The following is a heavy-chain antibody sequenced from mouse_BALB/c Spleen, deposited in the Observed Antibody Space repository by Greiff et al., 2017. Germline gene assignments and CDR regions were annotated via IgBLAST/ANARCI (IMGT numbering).Heavy chain of an antibody. CDR3: ARDPFYYGSSWAWFAY. CDR2: IWAGGST. V-gene: IGHV2-9*02. J-gene: IGHJ3*01. Sequence: QVQLKESGPGLVAPSQSLSITCTVSGFSLTSYGVHWVRQPPGKGLEWLGVIWAGGSTNYNSALMSRLSISKDNSKSQVFLKMNSLQTDDTAMYYCARDPFYYGSSWAWFAYWGQGTLVTVSA. D-gene: IGHD1-1*01. CDR1: GFSLTSYG.